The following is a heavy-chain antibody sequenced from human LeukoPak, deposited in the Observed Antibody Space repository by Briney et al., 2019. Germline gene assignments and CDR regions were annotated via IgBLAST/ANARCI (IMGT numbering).Heavy chain of an antibody. J-gene: IGHJ6*03. V-gene: IGHV4-59*01. D-gene: IGHD1-26*01. CDR1: GGSISSYY. CDR3: ARDGGGSYLGYYMDV. Sequence: SETLSLTCTVSGGSISSYYWSWIRQPPGKGLEWIGYIYYSGSTNYNPSLKSRVTISVDTSKNQFSLKLSSVTAADTAVYYCARDGGGSYLGYYMDVWGKGTTVTVSS. CDR2: IYYSGST.